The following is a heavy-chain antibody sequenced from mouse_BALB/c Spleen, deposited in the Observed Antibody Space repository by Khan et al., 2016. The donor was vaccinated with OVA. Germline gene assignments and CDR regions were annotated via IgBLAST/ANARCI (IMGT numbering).Heavy chain of an antibody. J-gene: IGHJ3*01. D-gene: IGHD1-1*02. CDR1: GFTFSDYY. CDR3: ARAGYGGFAY. CDR2: ISDGGSYT. V-gene: IGHV5-4*02. Sequence: VQLKESGGGLVKPGGSLKLSCAASGFTFSDYYMYWVRQTPEKRLEWVATISDGGSYTYYPDSVKGRFTISRDNAKNNLYLQMSSLKSEDTAMXYCARAGYGGFAYWGQGTLVTVSA.